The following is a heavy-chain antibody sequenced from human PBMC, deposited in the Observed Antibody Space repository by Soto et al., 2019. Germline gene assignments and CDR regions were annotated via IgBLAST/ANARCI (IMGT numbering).Heavy chain of an antibody. CDR2: ISAYNGNT. Sequence: EASVKVACKASGYTFTSYGISGVRQAPGQGLEWMGWISAYNGNTNYAQKLQGRVTMTTDTSTSTAYMELRSLRSDDTAVYYCARLDIAVAGRDYYYYGMDVWGQGTTVTVSS. J-gene: IGHJ6*02. V-gene: IGHV1-18*01. CDR1: GYTFTSYG. D-gene: IGHD6-19*01. CDR3: ARLDIAVAGRDYYYYGMDV.